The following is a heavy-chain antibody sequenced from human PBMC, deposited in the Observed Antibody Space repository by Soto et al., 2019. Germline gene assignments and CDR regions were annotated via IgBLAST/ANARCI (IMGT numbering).Heavy chain of an antibody. V-gene: IGHV3-7*05. CDR2: IKQDGSEK. CDR3: AREDEYCTGGSCYHYAMDV. Sequence: GGSLRLSCATSGFTFSSHWMSWVRQAPGKGLEWVANIKQDGSEKYYVDSVKGRFTISRDNAKNSLYLQMNSLRVEDTAVYYCAREDEYCTGGSCYHYAMDVWGQGTTVTVSS. J-gene: IGHJ6*02. D-gene: IGHD2-15*01. CDR1: GFTFSSHW.